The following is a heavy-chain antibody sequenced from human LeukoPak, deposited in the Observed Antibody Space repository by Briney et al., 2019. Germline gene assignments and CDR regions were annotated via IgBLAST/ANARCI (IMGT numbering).Heavy chain of an antibody. CDR2: INPNSGGT. CDR3: ARDIRTGLDYYDSSGYYPHYFDY. CDR1: GYTFTGYY. D-gene: IGHD3-22*01. V-gene: IGHV1-2*02. J-gene: IGHJ4*02. Sequence: ASVKVSCKASGYTFTGYYMHWVRQAPGQGLEWTGWINPNSGGTNYAQKFQGRVTMTRDTSISTAYMELSRLRSDDTAVYYCARDIRTGLDYYDSSGYYPHYFDYWGQGTLVTVSS.